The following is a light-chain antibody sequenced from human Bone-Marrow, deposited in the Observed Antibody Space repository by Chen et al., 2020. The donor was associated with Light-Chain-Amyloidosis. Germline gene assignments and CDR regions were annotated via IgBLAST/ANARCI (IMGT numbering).Light chain of an antibody. CDR3: QQSYRTPPVT. CDR1: QSIRSY. Sequence: DIQMTQSPSSLSASVGDRVTITCRASQSIRSYLNWYQQKPGKAPKLLIYAASSLQSGVPSRFSGSGSGTEFTLTISSLQLEDFATYYCQQSYRTPPVTFGGGTKVEI. V-gene: IGKV1-39*01. J-gene: IGKJ4*01. CDR2: AAS.